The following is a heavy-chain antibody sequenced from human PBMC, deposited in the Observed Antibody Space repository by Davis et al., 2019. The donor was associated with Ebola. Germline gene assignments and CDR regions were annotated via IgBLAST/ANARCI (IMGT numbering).Heavy chain of an antibody. V-gene: IGHV3-74*01. CDR1: GFTFSSYW. CDR2: IVGNGANT. J-gene: IGHJ4*02. D-gene: IGHD1-14*01. Sequence: GESLKISCAASGFTFSSYWMHWVRQAPGEGLVWDSRIVGNGANTDYADSVKGRFTISRDNAKNSLYLQMNSLRDEDTAVYYCATGWAQFDNWGQGTLVTVSS. CDR3: ATGWAQFDN.